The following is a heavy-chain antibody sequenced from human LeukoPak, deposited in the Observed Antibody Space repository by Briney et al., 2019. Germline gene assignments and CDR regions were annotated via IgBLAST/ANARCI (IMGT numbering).Heavy chain of an antibody. Sequence: GGSLRLSCAASGFTFSSYSMNWVRQAPGKGLEWVSYISSSSSTIHYADSVKGRFTISRDSAKNSLYLRMNSLRAEDTAVYYCARGLSSSPFDYWGQGTLVTVSS. CDR1: GFTFSSYS. V-gene: IGHV3-48*04. CDR3: ARGLSSSPFDY. J-gene: IGHJ4*02. CDR2: ISSSSSTI. D-gene: IGHD6-6*01.